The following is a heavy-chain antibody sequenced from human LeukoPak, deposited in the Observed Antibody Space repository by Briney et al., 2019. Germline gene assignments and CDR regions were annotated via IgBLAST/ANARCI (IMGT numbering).Heavy chain of an antibody. CDR3: AKRGVVIRVILVGFHKEACYLDS. V-gene: IGHV3-23*01. Sequence: GGSLRLSCAVSGITLSNYGMSWVRQAPGKGLEWVAGISDSGGRTNYADSVKGRFTISRDNPKNTLYLQMNSLRAEDTAVYFCAKRGVVIRVILVGFHKEACYLDSWGQGALVTVSS. CDR1: GITLSNYG. D-gene: IGHD3-22*01. CDR2: ISDSGGRT. J-gene: IGHJ4*02.